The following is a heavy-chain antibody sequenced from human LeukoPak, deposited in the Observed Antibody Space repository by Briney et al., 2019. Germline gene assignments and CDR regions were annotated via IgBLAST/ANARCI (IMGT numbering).Heavy chain of an antibody. CDR3: ARALLGYCSSTSCLIHYMDV. V-gene: IGHV4-39*01. Sequence: PSETLSLTCTVSGGSISSSSYYWGWIRQPPGKGLEWIGSIYYSGSTYYNPSLKSRVTISVDTSKNQFSLKLSSVTAADTAVYYCARALLGYCSSTSCLIHYMDVWGKGTTVTVSS. CDR2: IYYSGST. CDR1: GGSISSSSYY. D-gene: IGHD2-2*01. J-gene: IGHJ6*03.